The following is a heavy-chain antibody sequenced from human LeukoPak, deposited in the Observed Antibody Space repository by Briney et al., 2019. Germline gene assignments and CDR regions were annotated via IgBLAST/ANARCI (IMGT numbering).Heavy chain of an antibody. CDR3: ARGGSINYYYYGMDV. V-gene: IGHV3-13*01. D-gene: IGHD2-15*01. CDR1: GFTFSSYD. CDR2: IGTAGDT. J-gene: IGHJ6*02. Sequence: PGGSLRLSCAASGFTFSSYDMRWVRQATGKGLEWVSAIGTAGDTYYPGSVKGRFTISRENAKNSLYLQMNSLRAGDTAVYYCARGGSINYYYYGMDVWGQGTTVTVSS.